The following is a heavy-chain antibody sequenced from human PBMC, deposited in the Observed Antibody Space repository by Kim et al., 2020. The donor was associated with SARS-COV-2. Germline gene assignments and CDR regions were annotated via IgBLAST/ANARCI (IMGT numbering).Heavy chain of an antibody. CDR3: AVNIVVVPAANRRSYYFDY. Sequence: SETLSLTCAVYGGSFSGYYWSWIRQPPGKGLEWIGEINHSGSTNYNPSLKSRVTISVDTSKNQFSLKLSSVTAADTAVYYCAVNIVVVPAANRRSYYFDYWGQGTLVTVSS. CDR2: INHSGST. D-gene: IGHD2-2*01. J-gene: IGHJ4*02. CDR1: GGSFSGYY. V-gene: IGHV4-34*01.